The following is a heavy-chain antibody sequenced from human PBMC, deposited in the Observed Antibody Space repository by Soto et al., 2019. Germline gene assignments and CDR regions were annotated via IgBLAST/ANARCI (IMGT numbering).Heavy chain of an antibody. D-gene: IGHD1-7*01. V-gene: IGHV1-46*01. CDR2: INPSGGST. CDR3: ARDALTGTDTPLYYGMDV. Sequence: GASVKVSCKASGYTFTSYYMHWVRQAPGQGLEWMGIINPSGGSTSYAQKFQGRVTMTRDTSTSTVYMELSSLRSEDTAVYYCARDALTGTDTPLYYGMDVWGQGTTVTVSS. J-gene: IGHJ6*02. CDR1: GYTFTSYY.